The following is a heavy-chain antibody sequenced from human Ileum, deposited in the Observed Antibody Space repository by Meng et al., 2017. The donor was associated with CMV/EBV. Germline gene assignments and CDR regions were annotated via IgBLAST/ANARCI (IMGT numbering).Heavy chain of an antibody. J-gene: IGHJ3*02. D-gene: IGHD3-3*01. Sequence: SETLSLTCTVSGGSISSGSYYWSWIRQPPGKGLEWIGYIYYSGSTYYNPSLKSRVTISVDTSKNQFSLKLSSVTAADTAVYYCARDPGLRFWAVPKGAFDIWGQGTMVTVSS. CDR2: IYYSGST. V-gene: IGHV4-61*01. CDR1: GGSISSGSYY. CDR3: ARDPGLRFWAVPKGAFDI.